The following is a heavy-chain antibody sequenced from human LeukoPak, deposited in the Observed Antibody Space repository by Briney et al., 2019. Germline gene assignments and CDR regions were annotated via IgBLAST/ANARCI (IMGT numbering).Heavy chain of an antibody. CDR3: ARVGFDWSYWYFDL. Sequence: GGSLRLSCAASGFIFSDYYMSWIRRAPGKGLEWVSYISSSSSYTNYADSVKGRFTISRDNAKNSLYLQMNSLRVEDTAVYYCARVGFDWSYWYFDLWGHGTLVTVS. CDR2: ISSSSSYT. CDR1: GFIFSDYY. J-gene: IGHJ2*01. V-gene: IGHV3-11*05. D-gene: IGHD3-9*01.